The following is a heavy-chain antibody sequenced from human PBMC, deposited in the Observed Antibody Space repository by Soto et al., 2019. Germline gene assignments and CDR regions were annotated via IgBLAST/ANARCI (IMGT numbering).Heavy chain of an antibody. J-gene: IGHJ3*02. CDR1: GFTFSSYA. CDR3: ARDEESYDSSGYYFYDAFDI. D-gene: IGHD3-22*01. CDR2: ISYDGSNK. Sequence: GGSLRLSCAASGFTFSSYAMHWVRQAPGKGLEWVAVISYDGSNKYYADSVKGRFTIPRDNSKNTLYLQMNSLRAEDTAVYYCARDEESYDSSGYYFYDAFDIWGQGTMVTVSS. V-gene: IGHV3-30-3*01.